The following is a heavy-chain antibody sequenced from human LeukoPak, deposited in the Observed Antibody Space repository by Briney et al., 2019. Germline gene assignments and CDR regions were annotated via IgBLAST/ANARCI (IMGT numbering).Heavy chain of an antibody. D-gene: IGHD6-19*01. CDR2: INHSGST. CDR1: GGSFSGYY. J-gene: IGHJ4*02. Sequence: PSETLSLTCAAYGGSFSGYYWSWIRQPPGKGLEWIGEINHSGSTNYNPSLKSRVTISVDTSKIQFSLKLSSVTAADTAVYHCARGQQWLDYWGQGTLVTVSS. CDR3: ARGQQWLDY. V-gene: IGHV4-34*01.